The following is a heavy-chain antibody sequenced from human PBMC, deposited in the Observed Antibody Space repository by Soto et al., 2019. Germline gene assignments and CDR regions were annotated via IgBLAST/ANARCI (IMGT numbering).Heavy chain of an antibody. V-gene: IGHV4-34*01. CDR2: INHSGST. CDR3: ASAVVITPGYFDY. J-gene: IGHJ4*02. CDR1: GGSFSGYY. Sequence: LSLTCAVYGGSFSGYYWSWIRQPPGKGLEWIGEINHSGSTNYNPSLKSRVTISVDTSKNQFSLKLSSVTAADTAVYYCASAVVITPGYFDYWGQGTLVTVSS. D-gene: IGHD3-22*01.